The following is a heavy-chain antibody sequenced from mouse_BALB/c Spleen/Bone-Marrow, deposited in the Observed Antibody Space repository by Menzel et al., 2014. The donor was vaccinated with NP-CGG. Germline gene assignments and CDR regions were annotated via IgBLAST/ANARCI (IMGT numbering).Heavy chain of an antibody. CDR3: AREDYGNSWFAY. D-gene: IGHD2-1*01. Sequence: VQLQQSGAELVRPGSSVKISCKASGYAISGYWMNWVKPRPGQGLEWIGQIYPGDDDTIYNGKFKGKATLTADKSSNTAYKQLSSLTSEDSAVYLCAREDYGNSWFAYWGQGTLVTVSA. CDR1: GYAISGYW. V-gene: IGHV1-80*01. CDR2: IYPGDDDT. J-gene: IGHJ3*01.